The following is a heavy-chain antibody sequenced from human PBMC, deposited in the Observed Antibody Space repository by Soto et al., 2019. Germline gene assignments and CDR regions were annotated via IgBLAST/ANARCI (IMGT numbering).Heavy chain of an antibody. D-gene: IGHD4-17*01. CDR3: AKAEHPTVAPAMFDC. CDR2: ISNSGVNT. J-gene: IGHJ4*02. CDR1: GFTFSRYG. V-gene: IGHV3-23*01. Sequence: GGSLRLSCAASGFTFSRYGMAWVRQAPGKGLEWVSTISNSGVNTHYADSVKGRFTISRDNSKDTLFLQMNSLRVEGTAVYYCAKAEHPTVAPAMFDCWGQGTLVTVSS.